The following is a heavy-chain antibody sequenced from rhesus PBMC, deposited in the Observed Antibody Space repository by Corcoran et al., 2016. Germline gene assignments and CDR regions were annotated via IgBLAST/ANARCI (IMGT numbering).Heavy chain of an antibody. D-gene: IGHD5-24*01. CDR3: ATMGTEY. CDR2: VDPEDGAA. V-gene: IGHV1-111*02. Sequence: VQLVQPGSGVNTPGASVTISCHASGYTFTDNYLHWVRQAPGKGLEWMGRVDPEDGAAIPAQKLQDSVTITADTSPDTPYMELSSLRSEDTPVYYCATMGTEYWGQGVLVTVSS. J-gene: IGHJ4*01. CDR1: GYTFTDNY.